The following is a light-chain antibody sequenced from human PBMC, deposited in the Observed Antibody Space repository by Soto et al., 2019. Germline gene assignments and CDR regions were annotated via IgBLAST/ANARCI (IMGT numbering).Light chain of an antibody. CDR2: DVN. CDR3: SSYTSSSTLCV. CDR1: SSDVGGYNY. Sequence: QSALTQPASGSGSPGQSITISCTGTSSDVGGYNYVSWYQQHPGKAPKLMIYDVNNRPSGVSNRFSGSKSGNTASLTISGLQAEDEADYYCSSYTSSSTLCVFGTGTKVTV. V-gene: IGLV2-14*01. J-gene: IGLJ1*01.